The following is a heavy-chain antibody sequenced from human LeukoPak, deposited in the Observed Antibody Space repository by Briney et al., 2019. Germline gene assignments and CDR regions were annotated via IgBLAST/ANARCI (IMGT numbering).Heavy chain of an antibody. Sequence: GGSLRLSCAASGFTVSSNYMSWVRQAPGKGLEWVSYITGGSTTKNYADSVKGRFTISRDNAKNSLYLQMNSLRAEDTAIYYCARDGDIAVATAPYYFDYWGQGIPVTVSS. CDR2: ITGGSTTK. V-gene: IGHV3-48*04. CDR3: ARDGDIAVATAPYYFDY. CDR1: GFTVSSNY. J-gene: IGHJ4*02. D-gene: IGHD6-19*01.